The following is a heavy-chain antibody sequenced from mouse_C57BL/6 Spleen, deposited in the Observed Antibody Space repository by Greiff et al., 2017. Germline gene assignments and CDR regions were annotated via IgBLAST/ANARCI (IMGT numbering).Heavy chain of an antibody. Sequence: QVQLQQPGAELVKPGASVKMSCKASGYTFTSYWITWVKQRPGQGLEWIGDIYPGSGSINYNEKFKSKATLTVDTSSSTAYMQLSSLTSEDSAVYYCAREERITTVVFDYWGQGTTLTVSS. CDR2: IYPGSGSI. CDR1: GYTFTSYW. J-gene: IGHJ2*01. CDR3: AREERITTVVFDY. D-gene: IGHD1-1*01. V-gene: IGHV1-55*01.